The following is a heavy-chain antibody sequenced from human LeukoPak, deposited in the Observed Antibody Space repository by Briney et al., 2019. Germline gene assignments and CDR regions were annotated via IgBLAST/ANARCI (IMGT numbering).Heavy chain of an antibody. CDR1: GYSFTSYW. CDR3: ASYHEDYYDSSGYPTRINWFDP. D-gene: IGHD3-22*01. CDR2: IYPGDSDT. V-gene: IGHV5-51*01. Sequence: GESLKISCKGSGYSFTSYWIGWVRQMPGKGLEWMGIIYPGDSDTRYSPSFQGQVTISADKSISTAYLQWSSLKASDTAMYYCASYHEDYYDSSGYPTRINWFDPWGQGTLVTVSS. J-gene: IGHJ5*02.